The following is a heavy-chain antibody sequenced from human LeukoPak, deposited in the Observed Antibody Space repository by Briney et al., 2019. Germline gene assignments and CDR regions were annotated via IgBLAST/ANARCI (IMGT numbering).Heavy chain of an antibody. J-gene: IGHJ4*02. CDR2: INPSGGST. D-gene: IGHD3-22*01. V-gene: IGHV1-46*01. Sequence: ASVTASCKASGYTFTTYYMHWVRQAPGQGLEWMGIINPSGGSTSYAQKFQGRVTMTRDTSTSTVYMELSSLRSEDTAAHYCARGGNYYDSSGYYAQWGQGTLVTVSS. CDR3: ARGGNYYDSSGYYAQ. CDR1: GYTFTTYY.